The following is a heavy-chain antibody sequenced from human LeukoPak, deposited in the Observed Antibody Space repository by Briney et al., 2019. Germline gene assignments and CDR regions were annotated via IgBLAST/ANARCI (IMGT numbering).Heavy chain of an antibody. CDR2: IYTSGST. CDR3: AREVTTGIASAGRVDY. CDR1: GGSISSYY. J-gene: IGHJ4*02. D-gene: IGHD6-13*01. Sequence: SETLSLTCTVSGGSISSYYWSWIRQPAGKGLEWIGRIYTSGSTDYNPSLKSRVTMSVDTSKNQFSLKLSSVTAADAAVYYCAREVTTGIASAGRVDYWGQGTLVTVSS. V-gene: IGHV4-4*07.